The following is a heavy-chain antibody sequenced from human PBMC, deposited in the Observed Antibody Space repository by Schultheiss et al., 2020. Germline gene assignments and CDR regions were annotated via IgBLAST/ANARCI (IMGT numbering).Heavy chain of an antibody. CDR1: GFTFSSYS. J-gene: IGHJ6*04. CDR2: ISSSSSYI. V-gene: IGHV3-21*01. Sequence: GGSLRLSCAASGFTFSSYSMNWVRQAPGKGLEWVSSISSSSSYIYYADSVKGRFTISRDNAKNSLYLQMNSLRAEDTAVYYCARVDELGSYYYGSGSYRPPPVYYYGMDVWGKGTTVTVSS. CDR3: ARVDELGSYYYGSGSYRPPPVYYYGMDV. D-gene: IGHD3-10*01.